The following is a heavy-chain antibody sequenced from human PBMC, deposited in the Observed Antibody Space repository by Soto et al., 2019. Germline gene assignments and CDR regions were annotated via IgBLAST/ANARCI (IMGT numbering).Heavy chain of an antibody. CDR2: ISDDGTTT. J-gene: IGHJ4*02. CDR3: TSGPWAVSFGKGAH. Sequence: GGSLRLACVVSGFTLSMYWIHWVRQVPGQSAFWVSRISDDGTTTNYAASVRGRFTISRDNSKHTLYLQMNNLKPDSTAIYYSTSGPWAVSFGKGAHWGQG. CDR1: GFTLSMYW. V-gene: IGHV3-74*01. D-gene: IGHD3-16*01.